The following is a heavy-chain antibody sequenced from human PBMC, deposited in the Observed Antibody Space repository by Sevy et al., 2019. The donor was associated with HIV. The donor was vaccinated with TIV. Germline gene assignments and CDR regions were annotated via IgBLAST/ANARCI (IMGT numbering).Heavy chain of an antibody. Sequence: SETLSLTCTVSGGSISGGDYYWSWIRQPPGKGLEWIGYIYYSGSTYYNPSLKSRVTISVDTSKNQFSLKLSSVTAADTAVYYCATDFRSHEGHGFDPWGQGTLVTVSS. D-gene: IGHD6-13*01. V-gene: IGHV4-30-4*01. J-gene: IGHJ5*02. CDR1: GGSISGGDYY. CDR2: IYYSGST. CDR3: ATDFRSHEGHGFDP.